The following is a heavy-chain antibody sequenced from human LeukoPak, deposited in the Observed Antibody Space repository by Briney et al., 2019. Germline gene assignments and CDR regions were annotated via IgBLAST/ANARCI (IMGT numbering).Heavy chain of an antibody. Sequence: EASVKVSCMASGYTFTSYYMHWVRQAPGQGLEWMGIINPSGGSTSYAQKFQGRVTMTRDASTSTVYMELSSLRSEDTAVYYCARVNWGYYDSSGYPDYWGQGTLVTVSS. D-gene: IGHD3-22*01. CDR3: ARVNWGYYDSSGYPDY. CDR1: GYTFTSYY. J-gene: IGHJ4*02. CDR2: INPSGGST. V-gene: IGHV1-46*01.